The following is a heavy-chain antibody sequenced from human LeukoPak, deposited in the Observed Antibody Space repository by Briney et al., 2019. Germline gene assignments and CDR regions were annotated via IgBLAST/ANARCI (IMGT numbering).Heavy chain of an antibody. V-gene: IGHV1-8*01. D-gene: IGHD4-23*01. J-gene: IGHJ4*02. CDR2: INPGNGAT. Sequence: ASVKVSCKASGYAFTTYDINWVRQAPGQRLEWMAWINPGNGATGYAQTFQDRITVTSDTSTDTVYMELASLTSNDTATYYCARSPQDHGGNCFNHWGLGSLVTVSS. CDR1: GYAFTTYD. CDR3: ARSPQDHGGNCFNH.